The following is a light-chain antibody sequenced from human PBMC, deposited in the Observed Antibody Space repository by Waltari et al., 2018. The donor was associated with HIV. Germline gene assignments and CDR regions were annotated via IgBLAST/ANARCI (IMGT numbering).Light chain of an antibody. Sequence: DIVMTQSPATLSVSPGERATLSCRASQSVRSNLAWYQQKPGQAPRLLIYGASTRATGIPARFSGSGSGTEFTLTISSLQSEDFAVYYCQQYNNWPPMYTFGQGTKLEIK. CDR3: QQYNNWPPMYT. CDR2: GAS. J-gene: IGKJ2*01. V-gene: IGKV3-15*01. CDR1: QSVRSN.